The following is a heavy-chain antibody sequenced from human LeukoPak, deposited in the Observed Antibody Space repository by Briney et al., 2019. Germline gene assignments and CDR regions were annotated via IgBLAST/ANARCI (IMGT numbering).Heavy chain of an antibody. CDR3: ARDLGGIYYIAY. J-gene: IGHJ4*02. D-gene: IGHD2-15*01. CDR1: GFTFSSYG. V-gene: IGHV3-30*02. Sequence: PGGSLRLSCAASGFTFSSYGMHWVRQAPGGGPEWVAYIGYDGSKKYYSDSVKGRFTISRDNSKNTVHLQMNSLRAADTALYFCARDLGGIYYIAYWGQGTLVTVSS. CDR2: IGYDGSKK.